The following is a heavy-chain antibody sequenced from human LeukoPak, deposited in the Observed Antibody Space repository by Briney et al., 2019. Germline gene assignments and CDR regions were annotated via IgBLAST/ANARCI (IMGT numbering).Heavy chain of an antibody. J-gene: IGHJ6*02. CDR1: GFPLSSYA. D-gene: IGHD2-15*01. CDR2: ISDSGGST. V-gene: IGHV3-64D*09. Sequence: GGSLRLSCSASGFPLSSYAMHWVRQAPGKGLEYVSAISDSGGSTYYADSVKRRFTFSRDNSKNTLYLQMSSLRAEDTAVYCCVRGYSFGPYGMDVWGQGTTVTVSS. CDR3: VRGYSFGPYGMDV.